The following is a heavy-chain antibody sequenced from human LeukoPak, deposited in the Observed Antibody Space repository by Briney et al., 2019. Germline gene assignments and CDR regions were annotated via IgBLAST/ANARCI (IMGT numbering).Heavy chain of an antibody. V-gene: IGHV4-31*03. J-gene: IGHJ1*01. CDR1: GGSISSGGYY. CDR2: IYYSGST. Sequence: SETLSLTCTVSGGSISSGGYYWGWIRQHPGKGLEWIGYIYYSGSTYYNPSLKSRVTISVDTSKNQFSLKLSSVTAADTAVYYCARADYYYDSSGYYYVEYFQHWGQGTLVTVSS. CDR3: ARADYYYDSSGYYYVEYFQH. D-gene: IGHD3-22*01.